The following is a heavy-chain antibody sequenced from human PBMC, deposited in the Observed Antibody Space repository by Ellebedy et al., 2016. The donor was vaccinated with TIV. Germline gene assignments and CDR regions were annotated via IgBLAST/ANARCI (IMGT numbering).Heavy chain of an antibody. CDR3: ARDEKGGATYYYYYGMDV. V-gene: IGHV3-48*01. D-gene: IGHD1-26*01. CDR2: ISSSSSTI. Sequence: GESLKISCAASGFTFSSYSMNWVRQAPGKGLEWVSYISSSSSTIYYADSVKGRFTISRDKAKNSLYLQMNSLRAEDTAVYYCARDEKGGATYYYYYGMDVWGQGTTVTVSS. CDR1: GFTFSSYS. J-gene: IGHJ6*02.